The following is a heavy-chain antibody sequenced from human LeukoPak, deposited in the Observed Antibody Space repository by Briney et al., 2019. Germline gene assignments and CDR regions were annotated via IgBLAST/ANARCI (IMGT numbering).Heavy chain of an antibody. V-gene: IGHV4-30-2*01. Sequence: SQTLSLTCTVSGGSISSGGYYWSWIRQPPGKGLEWIGEINHSGSTNYNPSLKSRVTISVDTSKNQFSLKLSSVTAADTAVYYCARLAAHEVDYWGQGTLVTVSS. CDR3: ARLAAHEVDY. J-gene: IGHJ4*02. D-gene: IGHD6-6*01. CDR2: INHSGST. CDR1: GGSISSGGYY.